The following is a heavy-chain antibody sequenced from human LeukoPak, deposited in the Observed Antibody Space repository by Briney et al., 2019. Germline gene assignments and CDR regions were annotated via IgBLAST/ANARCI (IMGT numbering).Heavy chain of an antibody. CDR2: IRYDGSNK. Sequence: GGSLRLSCAASGFTFSSYGMHWVRQAPGKGLEWVAFIRYDGSNKYYADSVKGRFTISRDNSKNTLYLQMNSLRAEDTAVYYCAKDRITIFGVVIADAFDIWGQGTMVTVSS. CDR3: AKDRITIFGVVIADAFDI. D-gene: IGHD3-3*01. J-gene: IGHJ3*02. CDR1: GFTFSSYG. V-gene: IGHV3-30*02.